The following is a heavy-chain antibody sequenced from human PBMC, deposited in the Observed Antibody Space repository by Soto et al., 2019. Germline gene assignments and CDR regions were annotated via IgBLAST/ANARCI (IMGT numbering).Heavy chain of an antibody. V-gene: IGHV3-30*18. J-gene: IGHJ4*02. CDR3: AKGRRISLVMDY. D-gene: IGHD2-21*01. CDR2: ISYDGSNK. Sequence: QVQLVESGGGVVQPGRSLRLSCAASGFTFSSYGMHWVRQAPGKGLEWVAVISYDGSNKYYADSVKGRFTISRDNSKNTLYLQMNSLRAEDTAVYYCAKGRRISLVMDYWGQGTLVTVSS. CDR1: GFTFSSYG.